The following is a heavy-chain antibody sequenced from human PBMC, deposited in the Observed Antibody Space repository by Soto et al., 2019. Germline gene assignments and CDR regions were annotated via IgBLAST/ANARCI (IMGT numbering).Heavy chain of an antibody. D-gene: IGHD3-3*01. CDR3: ARPSYDFWSGYYLYYMDV. V-gene: IGHV3-48*01. CDR2: ISSSSSTI. CDR1: GFTFSSYS. J-gene: IGHJ6*03. Sequence: GGSLRLSCAASGFTFSSYSMNWVRQAPGKGLEWVSYISSSSSTIYYADSVKGRFTISRDNAKNSLYLQMNSLRAEDTAVYYCARPSYDFWSGYYLYYMDVWGKGTTVTVS.